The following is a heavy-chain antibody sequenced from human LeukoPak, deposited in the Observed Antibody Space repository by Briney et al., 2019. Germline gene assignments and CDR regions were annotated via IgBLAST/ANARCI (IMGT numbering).Heavy chain of an antibody. CDR2: IIPIFGTA. V-gene: IGHV1-69*13. CDR1: GGTFSSYA. CDR3: ARADYYDSSGYYYSDY. J-gene: IGHJ4*02. D-gene: IGHD3-22*01. Sequence: ASVTVSCKASGGTFSSYAISWVRQAPGQGLEWMGGIIPIFGTANYAQKFQGRVTITAHESTSTAYMELSSLRSEDTAVYYCARADYYDSSGYYYSDYWGQGTLVTVSS.